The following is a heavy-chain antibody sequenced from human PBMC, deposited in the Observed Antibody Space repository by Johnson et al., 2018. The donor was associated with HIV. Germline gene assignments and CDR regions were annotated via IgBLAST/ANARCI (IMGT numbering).Heavy chain of an antibody. V-gene: IGHV3-30-3*01. CDR2: ISYDGSNK. J-gene: IGHJ3*02. Sequence: QVKLVESGGGVVQPGRSLRLSCAASGFTFSSYAMHWVRQAPGKGLEWVAVISYDGSNKYYADSVKGRFTISRDNSKNTLYLQMNSLRAEDTAVYYCARECKGRWFGEEKAFDIWGQGTMVTVSS. D-gene: IGHD3-10*01. CDR3: ARECKGRWFGEEKAFDI. CDR1: GFTFSSYA.